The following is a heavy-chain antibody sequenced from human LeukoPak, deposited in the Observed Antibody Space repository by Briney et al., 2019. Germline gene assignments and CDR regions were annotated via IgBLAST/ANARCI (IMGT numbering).Heavy chain of an antibody. V-gene: IGHV3-7*01. J-gene: IGHJ4*02. CDR1: GFTFSSYR. D-gene: IGHD1-26*01. Sequence: GGSLRLSCAASGFTFSSYRMNWVRQAPGKGLEWVANIKQDGSEKYYVDSVKGRFTISRDNAKNSLFLQMNSLRAEDTAVYYCARDTRTFDYWGQGTLVTVSS. CDR2: IKQDGSEK. CDR3: ARDTRTFDY.